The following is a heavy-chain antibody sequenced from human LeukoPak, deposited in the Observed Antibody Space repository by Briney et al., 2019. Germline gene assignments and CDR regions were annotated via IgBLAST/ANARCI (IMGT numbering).Heavy chain of an antibody. D-gene: IGHD4-17*01. CDR1: GFTFEDYA. Sequence: TGGSLRLSCAASGFTFEDYAMHWVRQAPGKGLEWVSGITWNSGDIGYADSVKGRFTISRDNSKNSLYLQMNSLRPEDTALSYCAKLTVPSSPDLSYWGHGTQVTVSS. J-gene: IGHJ4*01. V-gene: IGHV3-9*01. CDR2: ITWNSGDI. CDR3: AKLTVPSSPDLSY.